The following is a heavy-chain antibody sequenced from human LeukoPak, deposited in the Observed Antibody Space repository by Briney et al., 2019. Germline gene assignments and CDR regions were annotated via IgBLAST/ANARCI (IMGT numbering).Heavy chain of an antibody. V-gene: IGHV1-8*03. D-gene: IGHD3-10*01. CDR3: ARGQYGSGSYYNGEDY. CDR1: GYTFTSHD. J-gene: IGHJ4*02. CDR2: MNPNSGST. Sequence: ASVKVSCKASGYTFTSHDINWVRQATGQWLEWMGRMNPNSGSTGYAQKFQGRVTNTRSTSISTAYMELNSLRSEDTAAYYCARGQYGSGSYYNGEDYWGQGTLVTVSS.